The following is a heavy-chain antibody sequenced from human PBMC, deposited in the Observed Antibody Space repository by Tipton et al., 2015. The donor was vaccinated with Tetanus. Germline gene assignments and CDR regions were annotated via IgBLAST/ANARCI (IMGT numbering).Heavy chain of an antibody. D-gene: IGHD6-13*01. V-gene: IGHV4-39*07. J-gene: IGHJ5*02. CDR2: VDDSGST. Sequence: LRLSCNVSGASMSSSSYYWDWIRQPPGKGLEWIGEVDDSGSTNYSPSLKSRVTISLDTSKNEFSLTLSSVTAADTAVYYCARGTWLYTSTYHRHWLDPWGQGTLVTVSS. CDR3: ARGTWLYTSTYHRHWLDP. CDR1: GASMSSSSYY.